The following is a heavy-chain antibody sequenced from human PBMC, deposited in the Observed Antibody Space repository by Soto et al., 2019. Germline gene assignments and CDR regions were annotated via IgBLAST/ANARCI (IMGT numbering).Heavy chain of an antibody. J-gene: IGHJ6*02. CDR1: GGTFSSYA. D-gene: IGHD2-2*01. Sequence: QVQLVQSGAEVKKPGSSVRVSCKASGGTFSSYAISWVRQAPGQGLEWMGGIIPIFGTANYAQKFQGRVTITADESTSTAYMELSSLRSEDTAVYYCASLVVPAAIGAGGYYYYYGMDVWGQGTTVTVSS. V-gene: IGHV1-69*01. CDR3: ASLVVPAAIGAGGYYYYYGMDV. CDR2: IIPIFGTA.